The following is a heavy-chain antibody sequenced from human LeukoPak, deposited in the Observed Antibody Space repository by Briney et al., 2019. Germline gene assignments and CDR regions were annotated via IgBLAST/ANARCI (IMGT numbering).Heavy chain of an antibody. D-gene: IGHD2-15*01. CDR3: ARGIEVVAASV. V-gene: IGHV3-53*01. Sequence: PGGSLRLYCAASGLSVSSNYMSWFRQAPGKGLEWVSVIYSGCSTYYADSVKGRFTISRDNSKNTLYLQMNSLRAEDTAVYYCARGIEVVAASVWGQGTLVTVSS. CDR2: IYSGCST. CDR1: GLSVSSNY. J-gene: IGHJ4*02.